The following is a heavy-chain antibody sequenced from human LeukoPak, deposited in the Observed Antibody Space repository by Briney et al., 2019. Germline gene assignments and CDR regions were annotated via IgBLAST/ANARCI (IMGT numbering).Heavy chain of an antibody. CDR2: IIPILGIA. J-gene: IGHJ4*02. V-gene: IGHV1-69*02. Sequence: SVKVSCKASGGTFSSYTISWVRQAPGQGLEWMGRIIPILGIANYAQKFQGRVTITADKSTSTAYMELSSLRSEDTAVYYCARVATAMVTSGDYWGQGTLVTVSS. D-gene: IGHD5-18*01. CDR1: GGTFSSYT. CDR3: ARVATAMVTSGDY.